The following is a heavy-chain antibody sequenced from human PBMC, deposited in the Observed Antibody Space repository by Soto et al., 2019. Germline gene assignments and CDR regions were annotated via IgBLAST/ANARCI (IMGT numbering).Heavy chain of an antibody. J-gene: IGHJ6*02. CDR2: ISYDGRSK. D-gene: IGHD2-15*01. CDR3: AKDTFAYCSGGSCLYYYGMDV. CDR1: GFISNIYG. V-gene: IGHV3-30*18. Sequence: QAQLVESGGGAVQPGRSLRLSCAAPGFISNIYGMHWVRQAPGKGLEWVAVISYDGRSKYYADSVKGRFTVSRDNSNDTVYLQLNSLRAEDTAVYYCAKDTFAYCSGGSCLYYYGMDVWGQGTTVTVSS.